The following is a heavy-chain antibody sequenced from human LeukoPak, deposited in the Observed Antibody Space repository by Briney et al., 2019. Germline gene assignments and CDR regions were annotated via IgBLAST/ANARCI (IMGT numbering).Heavy chain of an antibody. CDR3: ARGLTHSSGWYFFDY. V-gene: IGHV3-53*01. J-gene: IGHJ4*02. Sequence: GGSLRLSCAASGFTVSNNYMSWVRQAPGKGLEWVSVIYSGGSTYYADSVKGRFTISRDNSKNTLYLQMNSLRVEDTAVYYCARGLTHSSGWYFFDYWGQGTLVTVSS. CDR2: IYSGGST. CDR1: GFTVSNNY. D-gene: IGHD6-19*01.